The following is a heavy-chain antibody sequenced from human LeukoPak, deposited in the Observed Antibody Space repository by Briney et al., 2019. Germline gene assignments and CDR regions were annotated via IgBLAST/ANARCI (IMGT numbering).Heavy chain of an antibody. J-gene: IGHJ6*03. CDR2: ISYDGSNK. CDR3: ARGPQAGYCSSTSCPNYYYYYMDV. D-gene: IGHD2-2*03. CDR1: GFTFISYT. V-gene: IGHV3-30*04. Sequence: GESLRLSCAASGFTFISYTMNWVRQAPGKGLEWVAVISYDGSNKYYADSVKGRFTISRDNSKNTLYLQMNSLRAEDTAVYYCARGPQAGYCSSTSCPNYYYYYMDVWGKGTTVTVSS.